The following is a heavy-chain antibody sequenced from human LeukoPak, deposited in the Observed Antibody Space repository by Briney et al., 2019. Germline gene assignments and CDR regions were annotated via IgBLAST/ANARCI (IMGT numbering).Heavy chain of an antibody. CDR2: CGWSSGSI. V-gene: IGHV3-9*01. Sequence: PGRSLRLSCAASGFTFDDYAMHWVREAPGKGLEGVSGCGWSSGSIGYADSVKGRFTISRDNAQKSLYLQMNSLRDEDPALYYCAKGRGTDYYYYGMDVWGQGTTVTVSS. D-gene: IGHD1-1*01. CDR3: AKGRGTDYYYYGMDV. CDR1: GFTFDDYA. J-gene: IGHJ6*02.